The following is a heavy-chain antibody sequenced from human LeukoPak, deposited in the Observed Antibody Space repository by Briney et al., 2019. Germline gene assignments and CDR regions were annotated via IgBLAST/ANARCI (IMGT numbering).Heavy chain of an antibody. J-gene: IGHJ4*02. CDR1: GYTFTSYY. D-gene: IGHD4-17*01. CDR3: ARDGGHGDYDY. V-gene: IGHV1-46*01. CDR2: INPSVGRT. Sequence: ASVKVSCKASGYTFTSYYMHWVRQAPGQGLEWMGIINPSVGRTSYAQKFQGRVTMTRDTSTSTVYMELSSLRSEDTAVYYCARDGGHGDYDYWGQGTLVTVSS.